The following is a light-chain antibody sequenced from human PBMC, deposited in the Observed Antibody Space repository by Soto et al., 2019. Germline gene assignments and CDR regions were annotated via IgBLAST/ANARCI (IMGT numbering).Light chain of an antibody. CDR2: DTS. V-gene: IGKV3-15*01. Sequence: EIVMTQSPATLSVSPGERATLSCRASQSVSSDLVWYQQKPGQAPRLLIYDTSTRATGIPARFSGSGSGTEFTLTISSLQSEDFAVYHCQQYNKWPLTFGGGTKV. CDR1: QSVSSD. CDR3: QQYNKWPLT. J-gene: IGKJ4*01.